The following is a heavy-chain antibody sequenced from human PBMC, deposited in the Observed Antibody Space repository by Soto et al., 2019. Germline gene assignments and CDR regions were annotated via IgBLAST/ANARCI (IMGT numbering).Heavy chain of an antibody. Sequence: QVTLKESGPTLVKPTQTLTLTCTFSGFSLTTSGLGVGWIRQPPGKALEWLALIYWDGDKRYSPSLESRLTITKDTSKNQVVLTMINMDPVDTATYYCAHTPPPDIVAIGTGWFDPWGQGTLVTVSS. CDR1: GFSLTTSGLG. CDR2: IYWDGDK. V-gene: IGHV2-5*02. D-gene: IGHD6-13*01. J-gene: IGHJ5*02. CDR3: AHTPPPDIVAIGTGWFDP.